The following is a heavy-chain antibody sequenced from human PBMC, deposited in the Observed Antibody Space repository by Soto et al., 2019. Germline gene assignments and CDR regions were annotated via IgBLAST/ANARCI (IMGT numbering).Heavy chain of an antibody. V-gene: IGHV1-24*01. Sequence: GASVKVSCKVSGYTLTELSMHWVRQDPGKGLEWMGGFDPEDGETIYAQKFQGRVTMTEDTSTDTAYMELSSLRSEDTAVYYCATSVVAATIWVWFDPWGQGTLVTVSS. D-gene: IGHD2-15*01. J-gene: IGHJ5*02. CDR3: ATSVVAATIWVWFDP. CDR1: GYTLTELS. CDR2: FDPEDGET.